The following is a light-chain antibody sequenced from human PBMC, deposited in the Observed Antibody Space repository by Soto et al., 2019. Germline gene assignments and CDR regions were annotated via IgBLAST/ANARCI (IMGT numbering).Light chain of an antibody. CDR1: QGVSRK. V-gene: IGKV3-15*01. J-gene: IGKJ4*01. CDR3: QQYHTWPIT. Sequence: DIVMTQSPATLSVAPGERVTFSCRASQGVSRKLAWYQHKPGQAPRLLISGASTGATGIPARFSGSGSGTEFTLTISSLQSEDCVIYYCQQYHTWPITFGGGTKVETK. CDR2: GAS.